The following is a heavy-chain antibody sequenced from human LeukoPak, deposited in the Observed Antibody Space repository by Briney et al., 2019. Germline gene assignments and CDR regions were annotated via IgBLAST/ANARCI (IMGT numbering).Heavy chain of an antibody. J-gene: IGHJ6*04. CDR3: AKDIPVGYCSGGSCPEYYYRMDV. CDR1: GFTFSSYG. V-gene: IGHV3-30*18. CDR2: ISYDGSNK. Sequence: PGRSLRLSCAASGFTFSSYGMHWVRQAPGKGLEWVAVISYDGSNKYYADSVKGRFTISRDNSKNTLYLQMNSLRAEDTAVYYCAKDIPVGYCSGGSCPEYYYRMDVWGKGTTVTVSS. D-gene: IGHD2-15*01.